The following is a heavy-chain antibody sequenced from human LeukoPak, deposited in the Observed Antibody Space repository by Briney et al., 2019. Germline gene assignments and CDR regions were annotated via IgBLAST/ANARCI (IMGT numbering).Heavy chain of an antibody. D-gene: IGHD6-13*01. CDR1: GYRFTSYW. CDR3: ERPSSSTWCSSPLGY. Sequence: GESLKISCKGSGYRFTSYWIGWVRQMPGKGLEWMGIIYPGDSDTKYSPSFQGQVTISADKSISTAYLQWSSLKASDTAMYYCERPSSSTWCSSPLGYWGQGTLVTVSS. J-gene: IGHJ4*02. V-gene: IGHV5-51*01. CDR2: IYPGDSDT.